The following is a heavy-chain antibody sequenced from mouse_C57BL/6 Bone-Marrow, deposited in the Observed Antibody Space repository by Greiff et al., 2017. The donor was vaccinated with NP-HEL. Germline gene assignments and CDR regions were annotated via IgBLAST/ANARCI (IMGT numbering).Heavy chain of an antibody. CDR1: GFTFSSYG. J-gene: IGHJ3*01. D-gene: IGHD4-1*02. V-gene: IGHV5-6*01. CDR2: ISSGGSYT. Sequence: EVKLVESGGDLVKPGGSLKLSCAASGFTFSSYGMSWVRQTPDKRLEWVATISSGGSYTYYLDSVKGRFTISRDNAKNTLYLQMSSLKSEDTAMYYCARYNCVFAYWGQGTLVTVSA. CDR3: ARYNCVFAY.